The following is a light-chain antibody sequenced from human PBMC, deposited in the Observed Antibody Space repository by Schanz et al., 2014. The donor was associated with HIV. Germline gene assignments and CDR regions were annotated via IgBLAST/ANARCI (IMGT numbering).Light chain of an antibody. V-gene: IGKV3D-20*02. J-gene: IGKJ4*01. CDR1: QSVSSSY. CDR2: DAS. Sequence: EIVLTQSPGTLSLSPGERATLSCRASQSVSSSYLAWYQQKPGQAPRLLIYDASNRATGIPARFSGTGSGPVFTLTISSLEPEDFAVYYCQQRSNWPRTFGGRTKVEL. CDR3: QQRSNWPRT.